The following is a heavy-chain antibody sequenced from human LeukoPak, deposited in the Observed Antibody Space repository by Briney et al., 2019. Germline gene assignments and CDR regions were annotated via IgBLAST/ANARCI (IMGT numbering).Heavy chain of an antibody. CDR3: AGGRDTAVAGPGGYFDY. D-gene: IGHD6-19*01. CDR2: ISPGGGSK. J-gene: IGHJ4*02. V-gene: IGHV3-11*01. Sequence: GGSLRLSCAAFGFTFTDYHMSWIRQAPGKGLECVSYISPGGGSKYFADSVKGRFTISRDNAKNTLYLQMNSLTAEDTAVYYCAGGRDTAVAGPGGYFDYWAQGTLVTVSS. CDR1: GFTFTDYH.